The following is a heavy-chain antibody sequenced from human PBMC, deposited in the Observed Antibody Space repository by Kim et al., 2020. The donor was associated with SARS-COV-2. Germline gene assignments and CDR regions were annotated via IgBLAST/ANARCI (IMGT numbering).Heavy chain of an antibody. D-gene: IGHD3-10*01. J-gene: IGHJ4*02. CDR3: AHASGSFDY. CDR2: STI. V-gene: IGHV3-48*02. Sequence: STIYYADSVKGRFTISRDNAKNSLYLQMNSLRDEDTAVYYCAHASGSFDYWGQGTLVTVSS.